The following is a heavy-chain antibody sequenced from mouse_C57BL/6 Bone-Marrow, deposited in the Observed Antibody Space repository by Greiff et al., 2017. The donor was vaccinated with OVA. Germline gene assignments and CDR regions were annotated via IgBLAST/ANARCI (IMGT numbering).Heavy chain of an antibody. D-gene: IGHD2-4*01. CDR3: ARDDYGRAMDD. CDR1: GYTFTDYY. J-gene: IGHJ4*01. V-gene: IGHV1-26*01. Sequence: EVQLQQSGPELVKPGASVKISCKASGYTFTDYYMNWVKQSPGKSLEWIGDINPNNGGPSYNQKFKGKATLTVDKSSSRAYMEHRSLTSEDTAVNYCARDDYGRAMDDWGQGTTVTVSS. CDR2: INPNNGGP.